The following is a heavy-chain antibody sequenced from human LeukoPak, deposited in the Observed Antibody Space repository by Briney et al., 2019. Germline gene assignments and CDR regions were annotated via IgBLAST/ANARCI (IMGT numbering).Heavy chain of an antibody. CDR1: GFTFSSYA. Sequence: GGSLRLACAASGFTFSSYAMSWVRQAPGKGLEWVSAISGSGGSTYYADSVKGRFTISRDNSKNTLYLQMNSLRAEDTAVYYCAKDLTYSSSPDYWGQGTLVTVSS. CDR3: AKDLTYSSSPDY. V-gene: IGHV3-23*01. J-gene: IGHJ4*02. D-gene: IGHD6-13*01. CDR2: ISGSGGST.